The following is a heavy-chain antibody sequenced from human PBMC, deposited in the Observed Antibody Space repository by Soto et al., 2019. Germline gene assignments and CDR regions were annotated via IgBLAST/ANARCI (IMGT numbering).Heavy chain of an antibody. CDR2: IYHSGST. D-gene: IGHD5-18*01. V-gene: IGHV4-30-2*01. Sequence: SETLSLTCAVSGGSISSGGYSWSWIRQPPGKGLEWIGYIYHSGSTYYNPSLKSRVTISVDRSKNQFSLKLSSMTAADTAVYYCARGVDTAMVRGFFDYWGQGTLVTVSS. CDR3: ARGVDTAMVRGFFDY. CDR1: GGSISSGGYS. J-gene: IGHJ4*02.